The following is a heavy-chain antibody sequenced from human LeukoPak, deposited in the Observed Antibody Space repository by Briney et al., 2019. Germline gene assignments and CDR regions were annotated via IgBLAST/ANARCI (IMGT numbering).Heavy chain of an antibody. D-gene: IGHD5-12*01. CDR3: ARVRYRGYETNDY. CDR1: GFTFSNYW. CDR2: IKQDGSEK. Sequence: GGSLRLSCAASGFTFSNYWMSWVRQAPGKGLEWVANIKQDGSEKYYVDSVKGRFTISRDNAKNSLYLQMNSLRAEDTAVYYCARVRYRGYETNDYWGQGTLVTVSS. J-gene: IGHJ4*02. V-gene: IGHV3-7*01.